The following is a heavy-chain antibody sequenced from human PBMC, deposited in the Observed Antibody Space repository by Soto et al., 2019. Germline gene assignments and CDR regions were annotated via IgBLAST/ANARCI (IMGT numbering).Heavy chain of an antibody. Sequence: QVQLVQSGAEVKKPGASVKVSCKASGYTFTSYGISWVRQAPGQGLEWMGWISAYNGNTNRAQKLQGRVTMTTDTTTSIAYLALRSRRSDDTAVSYWARDPGVRSDYWGQGTLVTVYS. V-gene: IGHV1-18*01. J-gene: IGHJ4*02. CDR1: GYTFTSYG. D-gene: IGHD2-8*01. CDR2: ISAYNGNT. CDR3: ARDPGVRSDY.